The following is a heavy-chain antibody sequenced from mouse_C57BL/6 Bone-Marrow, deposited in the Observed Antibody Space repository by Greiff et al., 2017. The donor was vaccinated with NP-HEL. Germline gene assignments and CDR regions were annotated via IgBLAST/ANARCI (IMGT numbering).Heavy chain of an antibody. D-gene: IGHD2-3*01. V-gene: IGHV8-12*01. J-gene: IGHJ1*03. CDR1: GFSLSTSGMG. Sequence: QVTLKVSGPGILQSSQTLSLTCSFSGFSLSTSGMGVSWIRQPSGKGLEWLAHIYWDDDKRYNPSLKSRLTISKDTSRNQVFLKITSVDTADTATDYCARRALSIYDGYYNWYFDVWGTGTTVTVSS. CDR3: ARRALSIYDGYYNWYFDV. CDR2: IYWDDDK.